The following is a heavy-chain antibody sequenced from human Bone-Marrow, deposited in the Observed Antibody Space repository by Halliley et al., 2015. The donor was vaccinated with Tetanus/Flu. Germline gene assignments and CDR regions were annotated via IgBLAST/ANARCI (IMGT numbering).Heavy chain of an antibody. CDR1: GGSITSGNYY. Sequence: TLSLTCTVSGGSITSGNYYWSWVRQHPGKGLEWIGYIYHSGSTYYTPSLQSLVSISVDTSKNQFSLKLKSVTASDMAVYYCARGFEDANSAGYYFDSWGQGILVTVSS. D-gene: IGHD2-15*01. CDR3: ARGFEDANSAGYYFDS. V-gene: IGHV4-31*01. J-gene: IGHJ4*02. CDR2: IYHSGST.